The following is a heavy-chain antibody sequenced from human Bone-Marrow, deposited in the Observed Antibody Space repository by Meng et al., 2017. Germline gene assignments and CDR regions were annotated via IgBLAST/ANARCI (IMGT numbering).Heavy chain of an antibody. CDR2: IIPIFGTA. V-gene: IGHV1-69*01. CDR3: ASGEGYCSGGSCYSGDY. J-gene: IGHJ4*02. D-gene: IGHD2-15*01. Sequence: QWQLVQSGAACKMPGSSVKVSCKASGGTLSSYAISWVRQAPGQGLEWMGGIIPIFGTANYAQKFQGRVTITADESTSTAYMELSSLRSEDTAVYYCASGEGYCSGGSCYSGDYWGQGTLVTVSS. CDR1: GGTLSSYA.